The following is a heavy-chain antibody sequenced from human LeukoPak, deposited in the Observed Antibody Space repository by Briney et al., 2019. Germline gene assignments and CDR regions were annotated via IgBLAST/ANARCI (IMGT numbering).Heavy chain of an antibody. CDR2: IYYSGST. J-gene: IGHJ6*02. CDR3: ARKPPSGPGYYYSYGMDV. V-gene: IGHV4-39*07. CDR1: GGSISSSSYY. Sequence: SETLSLTCTVSGGSISSSSYYWGWIRQPPGKGLEWIGSIYYSGSTYYNPSLKSRVTISVDTSKTQFSLKLSSVTAADTAVYYCARKPPSGPGYYYSYGMDVWGQGTTVTVSS.